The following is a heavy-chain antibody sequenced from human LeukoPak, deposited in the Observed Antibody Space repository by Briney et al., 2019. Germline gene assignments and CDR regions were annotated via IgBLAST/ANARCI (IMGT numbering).Heavy chain of an antibody. Sequence: SETLSLTCSVSGGPVSKYYWSWIRQPPGKGLEWIGYTYYTGSTNYGPSLKSRVTMSVDASRNQFSLKLVSVTAADPAVYYCARDRGSTGYYYLDSWGQGILVTVSS. CDR2: TYYTGST. CDR3: ARDRGSTGYYYLDS. D-gene: IGHD1-26*01. J-gene: IGHJ4*02. CDR1: GGPVSKYY. V-gene: IGHV4-59*02.